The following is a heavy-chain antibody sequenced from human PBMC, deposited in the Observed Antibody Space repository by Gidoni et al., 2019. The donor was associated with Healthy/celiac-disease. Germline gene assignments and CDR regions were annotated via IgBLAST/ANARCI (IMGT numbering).Heavy chain of an antibody. Sequence: QVQLVQSGAEVKKPGASVKVSCKASGYTFTSYAMHWVRQAPGQRLEWMGWINAGNGNTKYSQKFQGRVTITRDTSASTAYMGLSSLRSEDTAVYYCARVRLGGVDAFDIWGQGTMVTVSS. D-gene: IGHD2-15*01. CDR2: INAGNGNT. V-gene: IGHV1-3*01. CDR1: GYTFTSYA. J-gene: IGHJ3*02. CDR3: ARVRLGGVDAFDI.